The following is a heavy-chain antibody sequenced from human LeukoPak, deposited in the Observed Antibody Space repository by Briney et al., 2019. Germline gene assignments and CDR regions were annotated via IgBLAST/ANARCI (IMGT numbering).Heavy chain of an antibody. J-gene: IGHJ4*02. Sequence: GGSLRLSCAASGFTFSTYAMHWVRQAPAKGLEYISAVSTDGGGTYYANSVKGRFTISRDNSKNMLYLQMGSLRAEDMAVYYCARYHNSAYDFWGQGALVTVSS. V-gene: IGHV3-64*01. CDR3: ARYHNSAYDF. D-gene: IGHD3-22*01. CDR2: VSTDGGGT. CDR1: GFTFSTYA.